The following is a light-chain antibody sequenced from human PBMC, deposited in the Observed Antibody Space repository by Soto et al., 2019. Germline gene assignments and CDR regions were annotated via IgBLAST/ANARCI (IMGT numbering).Light chain of an antibody. CDR3: QSYDSVSAWV. V-gene: IGLV1-40*01. CDR1: SSNIGAGYD. CDR2: GNS. J-gene: IGLJ3*02. Sequence: QSVLTQPPSVSGAPGQRVTISCAGSSSNIGAGYDVHWYQQLPGKAPKLLIYGNSNRPSGVPDRLSGSKSGTSASLAITGLQAEDEAVYYCQSYDSVSAWVFGGGTKLTVL.